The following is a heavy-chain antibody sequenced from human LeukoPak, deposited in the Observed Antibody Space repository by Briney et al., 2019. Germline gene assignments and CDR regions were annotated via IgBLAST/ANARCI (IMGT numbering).Heavy chain of an antibody. V-gene: IGHV4-59*01. Sequence: SETLSLTCTVSGGSISSYYWSWIRQPPGKGLEWIGYIYYSGTTNYNPSLKSRVTISEDTSKNQFSLKLSSVTAADTAVYYCAGVNDGYNVYWGQGTLVTVSS. CDR3: AGVNDGYNVY. D-gene: IGHD5-24*01. CDR2: IYYSGTT. J-gene: IGHJ4*02. CDR1: GGSISSYY.